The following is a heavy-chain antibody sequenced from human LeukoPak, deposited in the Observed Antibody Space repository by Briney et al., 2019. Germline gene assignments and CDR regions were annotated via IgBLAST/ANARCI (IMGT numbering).Heavy chain of an antibody. J-gene: IGHJ4*02. CDR2: ISGRGGST. CDR1: GFTFSSYA. Sequence: PGGSLRLSCAASGFTFSSYAMSWVRQAPGKGLEWVSAISGRGGSTYYADSVKGRFTISRDNSKNTLYLQMNSLRAEDTAVYYCAKDIPEYCSGGSCYSSGDYWGQGTLVTVSS. V-gene: IGHV3-23*01. D-gene: IGHD2-15*01. CDR3: AKDIPEYCSGGSCYSSGDY.